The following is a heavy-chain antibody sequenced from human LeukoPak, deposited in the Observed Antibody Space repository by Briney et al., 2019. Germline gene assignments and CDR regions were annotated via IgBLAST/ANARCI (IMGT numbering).Heavy chain of an antibody. V-gene: IGHV1-69*06. CDR2: IIPIFGTA. J-gene: IGHJ4*02. CDR1: GASFSSYA. Sequence: ASVEVSDTPSGASFSSYAISWVRRAPGHRVRWMGGIIPIFGTANYAQKFQGRVKIPAEKSTSTPYMELSSLRSEDTAVYYCARVGRGYSYGHAAYDYWGQGTLVTVSS. CDR3: ARVGRGYSYGHAAYDY. D-gene: IGHD5-18*01.